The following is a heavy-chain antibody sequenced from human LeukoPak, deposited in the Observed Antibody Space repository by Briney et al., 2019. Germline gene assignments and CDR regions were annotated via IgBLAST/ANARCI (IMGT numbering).Heavy chain of an antibody. D-gene: IGHD1-26*01. Sequence: SETLSLTCAVYGGSFSGYYWSWIRQPPGKGLEWIGEINHSGSTNYNPSLKSRVTISVDTSKNQFSLKLSFVTAADTAVYYCASFEGATNSFDYWGQGTLVTVSS. CDR2: INHSGST. J-gene: IGHJ4*02. V-gene: IGHV4-34*01. CDR1: GGSFSGYY. CDR3: ASFEGATNSFDY.